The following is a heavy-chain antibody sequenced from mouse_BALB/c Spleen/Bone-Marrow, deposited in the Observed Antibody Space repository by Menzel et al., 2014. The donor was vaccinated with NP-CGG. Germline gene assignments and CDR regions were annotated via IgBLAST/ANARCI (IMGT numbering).Heavy chain of an antibody. J-gene: IGHJ1*01. CDR2: IWWDDVK. D-gene: IGHD2-14*01. CDR3: GRIADYRWFFDV. V-gene: IGHV8-8*01. Sequence: QVTLKVSGPGILQPSQTLSLTCSFSAFSLSTSGMGVGWIRQPSGKGLEWLAHIWWDDVKRYNPALKSRLTVSKDTSSRQVFLKIASVDTADTATYFCGRIADYRWFFDVWGAGTTVTVSS. CDR1: AFSLSTSGMG.